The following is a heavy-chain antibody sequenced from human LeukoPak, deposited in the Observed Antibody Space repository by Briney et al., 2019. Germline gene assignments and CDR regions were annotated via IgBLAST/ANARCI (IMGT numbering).Heavy chain of an antibody. Sequence: GGSLRLPCAASGLTFSIYEMHWVPQAPGKGLERVSYISTSGSTIFYGDSVKGRFNISRDNAKNSLFLQMNSLRVENTAVYYCAREAAKPNNWFDPWGQGTLVTVSS. J-gene: IGHJ5*02. CDR3: AREAAKPNNWFDP. D-gene: IGHD2-15*01. V-gene: IGHV3-48*03. CDR2: ISTSGSTI. CDR1: GLTFSIYE.